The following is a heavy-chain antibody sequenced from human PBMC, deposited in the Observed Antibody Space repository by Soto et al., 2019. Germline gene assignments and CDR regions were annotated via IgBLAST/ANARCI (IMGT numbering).Heavy chain of an antibody. J-gene: IGHJ6*03. D-gene: IGHD6-6*01. CDR2: ISAYNGDT. CDR3: ARVRQVVGYFYYYMDV. Sequence: QVQLLQTGAEVKKPGASVKVSCKASGYTFTNYGITWVRQAPGQALEWMGWISAYNGDTHYTQRLQGRVTMTTDTSTSTAYMELRGLRSDDTAVYYCARVRQVVGYFYYYMDVWGKGTTVTVSS. V-gene: IGHV1-18*01. CDR1: GYTFTNYG.